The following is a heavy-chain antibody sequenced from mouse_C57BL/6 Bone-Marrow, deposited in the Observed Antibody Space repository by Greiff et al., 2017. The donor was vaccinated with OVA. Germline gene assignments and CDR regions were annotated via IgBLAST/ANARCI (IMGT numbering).Heavy chain of an antibody. CDR1: GYTFTSYW. CDR3: AREGAYDYDSTWFAY. Sequence: VQLQQSEAELVKPGASVKLSCKASGYTFTSYWMHWVKQRPGRGLEWIGRIDPNSGGTKNNEKFKSKATLTVDKPSSTAYMQLSSLTSEDSAVYYCAREGAYDYDSTWFAYWGQGTLVTVSA. J-gene: IGHJ3*01. D-gene: IGHD2-4*01. V-gene: IGHV1-72*01. CDR2: IDPNSGGT.